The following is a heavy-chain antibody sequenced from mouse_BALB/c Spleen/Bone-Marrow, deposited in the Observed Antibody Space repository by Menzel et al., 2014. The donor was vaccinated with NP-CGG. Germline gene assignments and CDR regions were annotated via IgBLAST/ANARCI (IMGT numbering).Heavy chain of an antibody. CDR1: GYTFTSSW. CDR3: ARRTTTVVATDY. V-gene: IGHV1S81*02. J-gene: IGHJ2*01. D-gene: IGHD1-1*01. Sequence: QVRLQQSGAELVKPGASVNLSCKASGYTFTSSWMHWVKQSPGQGLEWIGEFNPSNGRTNYNEKFKSKATLTVDKSTSTAYMQLSSLTSEDAAVYYCARRTTTVVATDYWGQGTTLTVSS. CDR2: FNPSNGRT.